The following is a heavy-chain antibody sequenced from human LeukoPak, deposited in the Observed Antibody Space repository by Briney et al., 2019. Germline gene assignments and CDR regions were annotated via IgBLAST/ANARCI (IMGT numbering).Heavy chain of an antibody. V-gene: IGHV1-69*05. CDR2: IIPIFGTA. Sequence: VASVRVSCKASGYTFTSYAMNWVRQAPGQGLEWMGGIIPIFGTANYAQKFQGRVTITTDESTSTAYMELSSLRSEDTAVYYCASGVIAAAGTLWDYYYYYMDVWGKGTTVTVSS. CDR1: GYTFTSYA. CDR3: ASGVIAAAGTLWDYYYYYMDV. D-gene: IGHD6-13*01. J-gene: IGHJ6*03.